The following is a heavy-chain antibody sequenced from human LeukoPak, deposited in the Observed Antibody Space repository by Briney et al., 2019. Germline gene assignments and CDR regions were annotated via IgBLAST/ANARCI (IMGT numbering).Heavy chain of an antibody. CDR1: GFNFGSDA. D-gene: IGHD4-17*01. J-gene: IGHJ5*02. Sequence: GKSLRLSCTASGFNFGSDAMHWVRQAPGKGLEWVAFIWYDGSNDHYADSVKGRFTISRDNSKNTLYLQMNSLRAEDTAVYYCAKYGDYDTDWFDPWGQGTLVTVSS. V-gene: IGHV3-33*06. CDR3: AKYGDYDTDWFDP. CDR2: IWYDGSND.